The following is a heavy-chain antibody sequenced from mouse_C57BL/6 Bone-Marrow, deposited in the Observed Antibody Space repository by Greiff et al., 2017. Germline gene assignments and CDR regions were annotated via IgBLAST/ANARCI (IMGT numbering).Heavy chain of an antibody. J-gene: IGHJ3*01. V-gene: IGHV1-81*01. Sequence: QVQLQQSGAELARPGASVKLSCKASGYTFTSYGIRWVKQRTGQGLEWIGEINPRSGNTNYNEKFKGKATLTADKSSSTAYMLLRSLTSADSAVYFCATAQGSFDYWGQGTLVTVSA. D-gene: IGHD3-2*02. CDR1: GYTFTSYG. CDR2: INPRSGNT. CDR3: ATAQGSFDY.